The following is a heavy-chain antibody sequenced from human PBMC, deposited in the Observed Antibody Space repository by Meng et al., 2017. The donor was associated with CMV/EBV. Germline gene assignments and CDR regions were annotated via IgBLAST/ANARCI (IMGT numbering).Heavy chain of an antibody. D-gene: IGHD1-26*01. V-gene: IGHV3-33*06. CDR1: GFNFKNYG. Sequence: AADGFNFKNYGMHWVRKAPGKGLEWVAVIWFDGNNKYYADSVKGRFTISRDNTKNTLYLQMNSLRAEDTAVYYCAKDGSYRVYYFDYWGQGTLVTVSS. J-gene: IGHJ4*02. CDR2: IWFDGNNK. CDR3: AKDGSYRVYYFDY.